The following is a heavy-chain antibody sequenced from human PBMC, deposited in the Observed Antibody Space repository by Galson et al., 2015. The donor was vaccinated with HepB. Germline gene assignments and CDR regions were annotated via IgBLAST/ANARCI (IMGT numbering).Heavy chain of an antibody. V-gene: IGHV3-30*18. Sequence: SLRLSCAASGFSFSSYGMHWVRQAPGKGLEWVAVISNDGSNKYYADSVKGRFTISRDNSKNTQYLQMNSLRAEDTAVYYCAKERVGSSWNFDYWGQGTLVTVSS. CDR3: AKERVGSSWNFDY. CDR1: GFSFSSYG. J-gene: IGHJ4*02. CDR2: ISNDGSNK. D-gene: IGHD6-13*01.